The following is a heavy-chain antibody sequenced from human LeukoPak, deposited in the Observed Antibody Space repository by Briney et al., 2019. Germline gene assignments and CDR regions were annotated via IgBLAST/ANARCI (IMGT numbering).Heavy chain of an antibody. Sequence: GRSLRLSCAASGFTFSSFGIHWVRQAPGKGLEWVSYISSSASTVYYADSVKGRFTISRDNAKNSLYLQMNSLRAEDTAVYYCARGPDAFDIWGQGTMVTVSS. CDR2: ISSSASTV. V-gene: IGHV3-48*04. J-gene: IGHJ3*02. CDR1: GFTFSSFG. CDR3: ARGPDAFDI.